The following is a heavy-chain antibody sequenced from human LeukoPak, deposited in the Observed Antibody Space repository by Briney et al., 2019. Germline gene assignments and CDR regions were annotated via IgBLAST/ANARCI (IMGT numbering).Heavy chain of an antibody. D-gene: IGHD3-22*01. CDR2: IYPGESDI. V-gene: IGHV5-51*01. CDR1: GYSFSSYW. J-gene: IGHJ4*02. CDR3: ARHAYNDDNGGYYFAS. Sequence: GESLKISCKGSGYSFSSYWIGWVRQMPGKGLEWMGIIYPGESDIRYSPSFQGQVTISADKSISTAYLQWNSLKASDTAMYYCARHAYNDDNGGYYFASGGKETLVTASS.